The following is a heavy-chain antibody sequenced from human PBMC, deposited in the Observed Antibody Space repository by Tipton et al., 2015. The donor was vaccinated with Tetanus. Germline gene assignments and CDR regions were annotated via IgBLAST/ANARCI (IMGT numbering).Heavy chain of an antibody. Sequence: QLVQSGAEVKKPGASVKVSCKASGYTFTGYYMHWVRQAPGQGLEWMGWINPNSGGTNYAQKFQGRVTMTRDTSISTAYMEVSRLTYDDTAVYYCGRASGYHYGSGSYYSGEDYWGQGTLVTVSS. CDR3: GRASGYHYGSGSYYSGEDY. D-gene: IGHD3-10*01. CDR1: GYTFTGYY. V-gene: IGHV1-2*02. J-gene: IGHJ4*02. CDR2: INPNSGGT.